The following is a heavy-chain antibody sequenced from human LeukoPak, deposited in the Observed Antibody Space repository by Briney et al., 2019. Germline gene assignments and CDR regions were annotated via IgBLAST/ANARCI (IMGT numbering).Heavy chain of an antibody. D-gene: IGHD3-10*01. CDR2: IYYSGNS. CDR1: GGSISRSSYY. J-gene: IGHJ4*02. V-gene: IGHV4-39*01. CDR3: ARQTYYYGSGSFSLIGY. Sequence: PSETLSLTCTVSGGSISRSSYYWGWIRQPPGKGLEWIGSIYYSGNSYYNPSLKSRVTISVDTSKNQFSLRLSSVTAADTAVYYCARQTYYYGSGSFSLIGYWGQGTLVTVSS.